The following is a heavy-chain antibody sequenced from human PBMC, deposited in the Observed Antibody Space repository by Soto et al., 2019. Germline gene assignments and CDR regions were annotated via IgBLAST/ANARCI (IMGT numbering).Heavy chain of an antibody. V-gene: IGHV6-1*01. J-gene: IGHJ6*01. D-gene: IGHD3-10*01. CDR1: GDSVSSNSAA. CDR3: AIDPLLYGSGISSYYYGMDV. CDR2: TYYRSKWYN. Sequence: PSQTLSLTCAISGDSVSSNSAAWNWIRQSPSRGLEWLGRTYYRSKWYNDYAVSVKSRITINPDTSKNQCSLQLNSVTPEDTAVYYCAIDPLLYGSGISSYYYGMDVWGQGTTVTVSS.